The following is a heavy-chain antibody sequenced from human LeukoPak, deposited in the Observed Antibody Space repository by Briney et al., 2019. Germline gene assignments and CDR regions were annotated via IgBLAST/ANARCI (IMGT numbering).Heavy chain of an antibody. Sequence: GGSLRLSCAASGFTFSTYAMSWVRQAPGKGLEWVSDISGSGGLTYYADSVKGRFTISRDNSKNTLYPQMNSLRAEDTAVYYCAKAPYGSGSYYIYYFDYWGQGTLVTVSS. CDR3: AKAPYGSGSYYIYYFDY. V-gene: IGHV3-23*01. D-gene: IGHD3-10*01. CDR1: GFTFSTYA. CDR2: ISGSGGLT. J-gene: IGHJ4*02.